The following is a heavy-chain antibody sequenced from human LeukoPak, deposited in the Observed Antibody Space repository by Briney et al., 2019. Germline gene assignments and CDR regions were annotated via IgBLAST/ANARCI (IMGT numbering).Heavy chain of an antibody. CDR1: GGSISSYY. Sequence: SETLSLTCTVSGGSISSYYWSWIRQPPGKGLEWIGYIYYSGSTNYNPSLKSRVTISVDTSKNQFSLKLSSVTAADAAVYYCARELELPSSYGMDVWGQGTTVTVSS. CDR2: IYYSGST. D-gene: IGHD1-7*01. J-gene: IGHJ6*02. CDR3: ARELELPSSYGMDV. V-gene: IGHV4-59*12.